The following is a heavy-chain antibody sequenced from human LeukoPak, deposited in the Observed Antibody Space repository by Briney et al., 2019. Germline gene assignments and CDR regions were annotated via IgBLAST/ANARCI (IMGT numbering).Heavy chain of an antibody. V-gene: IGHV1-18*04. CDR3: ARVVPAAMHGAFDI. CDR1: GYTFTSYG. CDR2: ISAYNGNT. Sequence: GASVKVSCKASGYTFTSYGISWVRQAPGQGLEWMGWISAYNGNTNYAQKLQGRVTMTTDTSTSTAYMELRSLRSDDTAVYYCARVVPAAMHGAFDIWGQGTMVTVSS. D-gene: IGHD2-2*01. J-gene: IGHJ3*02.